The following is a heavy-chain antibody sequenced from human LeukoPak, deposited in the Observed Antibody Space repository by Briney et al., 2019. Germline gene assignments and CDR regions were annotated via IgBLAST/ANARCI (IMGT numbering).Heavy chain of an antibody. Sequence: GGYLRLSCAASGFTFSTYWMHWVRQAPGKGLVWVSRINSDGSSTSYADSVKGRFTISRDNAKNTLYLQMNSLRAEDTAVYYCARKAGGYSYGPLDYWGQGTLVTVSS. CDR1: GFTFSTYW. CDR2: INSDGSST. D-gene: IGHD5-18*01. J-gene: IGHJ4*02. V-gene: IGHV3-74*01. CDR3: ARKAGGYSYGPLDY.